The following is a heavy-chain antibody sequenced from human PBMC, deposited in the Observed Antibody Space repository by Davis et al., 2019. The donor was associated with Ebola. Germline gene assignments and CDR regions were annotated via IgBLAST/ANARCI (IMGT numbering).Heavy chain of an antibody. D-gene: IGHD4-17*01. CDR2: IRYDGSNK. J-gene: IGHJ4*02. CDR3: ARHDYGDSHFDY. CDR1: GFTFSSYG. Sequence: GGSLRLSCAASGFTFSSYGMHWVRQAPGKGLEWVTFIRYDGSNKYYAASVKGRFTISRDNSKNTLYLQMNSLRAEDTAVYYCARHDYGDSHFDYWGQGTLVTVSS. V-gene: IGHV3-30*02.